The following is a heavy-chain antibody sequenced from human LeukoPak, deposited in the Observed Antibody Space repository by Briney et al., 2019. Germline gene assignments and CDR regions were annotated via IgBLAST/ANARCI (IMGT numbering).Heavy chain of an antibody. J-gene: IGHJ4*02. D-gene: IGHD4-17*01. CDR1: GFTFSSYA. CDR2: ISNSAGNA. CDR3: AKELHVRSSSTVTTGGVDS. V-gene: IGHV3-23*01. Sequence: SGGSLRLSCVASGFTFSSYAMSWVRKTPGKGLEWVSVISNSAGNAYYADSVKGRFTISRDNSKNTLYLQMNSLRAEDTAVYYCAKELHVRSSSTVTTGGVDSWCQGSLVTVSS.